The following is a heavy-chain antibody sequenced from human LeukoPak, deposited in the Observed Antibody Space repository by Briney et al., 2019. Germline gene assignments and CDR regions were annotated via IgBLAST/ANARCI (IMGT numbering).Heavy chain of an antibody. J-gene: IGHJ6*03. CDR2: IYYSGST. Sequence: SETLSLTCTVSGGSISSSSYYWGWIRQPPGKGLEWIGSIYYSGSTYYNPSLKSRVTISVDTSKNQFSLKLSPVTAADTAVYYCARGAPTVTTIYYYYYMDVWGKGTTVTVSS. V-gene: IGHV4-39*07. CDR1: GGSISSSSYY. D-gene: IGHD4-11*01. CDR3: ARGAPTVTTIYYYYYMDV.